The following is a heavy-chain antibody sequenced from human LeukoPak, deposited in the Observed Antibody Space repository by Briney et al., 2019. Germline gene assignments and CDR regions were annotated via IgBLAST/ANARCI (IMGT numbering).Heavy chain of an antibody. Sequence: PGGSLRLSCAASGFTFSSYAMSWVRQAPGKGLEWVSSISGSGGSTYYADSVKGRFTISRDNSKNTLYLQMNSLRAEDTAVYYCAREPGYDSSGCFDYWGQGTLVTVSS. D-gene: IGHD3-22*01. CDR2: ISGSGGST. J-gene: IGHJ4*02. CDR3: AREPGYDSSGCFDY. V-gene: IGHV3-23*01. CDR1: GFTFSSYA.